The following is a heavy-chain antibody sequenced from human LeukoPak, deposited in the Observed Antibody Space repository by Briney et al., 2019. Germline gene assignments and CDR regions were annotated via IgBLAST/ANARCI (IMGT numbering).Heavy chain of an antibody. D-gene: IGHD2-2*01. V-gene: IGHV4-4*02. J-gene: IGHJ6*02. CDR2: IYHSGST. CDR1: GGSISSSNW. Sequence: PSETLSLTCAVSGGSISSSNWWSWVRQPPGKGLEWIGEIYHSGSTNYNPSLKSRVTISVDKSKNQFSLKLSSVTAADTAVYYCARDHHPPSHCSSTSCYDHYYYYYGMDVWGQGTTVTVSS. CDR3: ARDHHPPSHCSSTSCYDHYYYYYGMDV.